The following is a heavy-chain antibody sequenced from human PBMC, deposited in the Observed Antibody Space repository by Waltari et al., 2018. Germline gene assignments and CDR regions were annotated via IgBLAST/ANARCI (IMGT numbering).Heavy chain of an antibody. V-gene: IGHV4-39*01. Sequence: QLQLQESGPGLVKPSETLSLSCSVSGDSISSSNYYWGWIRQPPGKGLEWIAGVYYRGTTYYNPALKSRVTISADTSRNQFYLRLTSVTATDTAVYYCARSSAGMPRWLGDYWGQGILVTVSS. J-gene: IGHJ4*02. CDR2: VYYRGTT. CDR3: ARSSAGMPRWLGDY. CDR1: GDSISSSNYY. D-gene: IGHD5-12*01.